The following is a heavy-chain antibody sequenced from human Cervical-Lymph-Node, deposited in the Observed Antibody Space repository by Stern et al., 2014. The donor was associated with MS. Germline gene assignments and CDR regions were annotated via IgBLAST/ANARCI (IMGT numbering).Heavy chain of an antibody. CDR2: IYNTEST. CDR1: GASVGSDDSY. V-gene: IGHV4-30-4*01. J-gene: IGHJ4*02. CDR3: VRGSDYFDY. Sequence: QLQLQESGPGLVKPSQTLSLTCTVSGASVGSDDSYWSWIRQPPGKGLEWIAYIYNTESTDYNPSLQGRLTISLDTSTNQFSLTLSSVTAADTAVYYCVRGSDYFDYWGQGILVTVSS.